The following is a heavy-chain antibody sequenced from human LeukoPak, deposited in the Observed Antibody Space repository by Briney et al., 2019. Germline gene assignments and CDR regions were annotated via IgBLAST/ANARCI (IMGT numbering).Heavy chain of an antibody. D-gene: IGHD3-22*01. CDR2: ISGSGGST. CDR3: ARDSHKFDSSGYYPDAFDI. J-gene: IGHJ3*02. CDR1: GFTFSSYA. V-gene: IGHV3-23*01. Sequence: HTGGSLRLSCAASGFTFSSYAMSWVRQAPGKGLEWVSAISGSGGSTYYADSVKGRFTISRDNSKNTLYLQMHSLRAEDTAVYYCARDSHKFDSSGYYPDAFDIWGQGTMVTVSS.